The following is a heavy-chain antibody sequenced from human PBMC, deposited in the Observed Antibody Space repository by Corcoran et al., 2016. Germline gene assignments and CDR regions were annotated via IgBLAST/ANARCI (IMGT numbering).Heavy chain of an antibody. Sequence: QVTLKESGPVLVKPTETLTLTCTVSGFSLSNARMGVSWIRQPPGKALEWLAHIFSNDEKSYSTSLKSRLTISKDTSKSQVVLTMTNMDPVDTATYYCARIRIIVGATTYYFDYWGQGTLVTVSS. CDR1: GFSLSNARMG. CDR3: ARIRIIVGATTYYFDY. V-gene: IGHV2-26*01. J-gene: IGHJ4*02. D-gene: IGHD1-26*01. CDR2: IFSNDEK.